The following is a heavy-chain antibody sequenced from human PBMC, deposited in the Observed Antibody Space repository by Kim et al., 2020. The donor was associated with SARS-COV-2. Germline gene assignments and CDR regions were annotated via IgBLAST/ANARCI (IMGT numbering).Heavy chain of an antibody. J-gene: IGHJ2*01. CDR3: ARVTSWYFDL. CDR2: ST. Sequence: STNYAAPGTGRFTISREHSKNTLYLQRDRLRAEDTAVYYCARVTSWYFDLWGRGTLVTVSS. D-gene: IGHD2-2*01. V-gene: IGHV3-66*01.